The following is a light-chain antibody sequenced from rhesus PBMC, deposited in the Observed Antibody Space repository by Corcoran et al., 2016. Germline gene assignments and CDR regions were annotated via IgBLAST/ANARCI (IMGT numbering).Light chain of an antibody. J-gene: IGKJ3*01. Sequence: DIQMTQSPSSLSASVGDRVTITCQASQSLSNYLNWYQQKPGKIPKLLFYRSSSLQSGIPSRFSGSVSVTDFLLTISSLQPEDFATYYCQQGYSYPFTFGPGTKLDIK. CDR3: QQGYSYPFT. CDR2: RSS. CDR1: QSLSNY. V-gene: IGKV1S9*01.